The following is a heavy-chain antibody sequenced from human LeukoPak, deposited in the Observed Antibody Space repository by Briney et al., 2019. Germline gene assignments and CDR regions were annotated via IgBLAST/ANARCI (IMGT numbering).Heavy chain of an antibody. Sequence: SETLSLTCAVYGVSFNNYYWNWIRQPPGEGLEWIGELSHSGSTRYNPSLKSRVTISVDTSKNQFSLKLTSVTAADTAVYYCLMWDGSGYRDYWGQGTLVTVSS. V-gene: IGHV4-34*01. J-gene: IGHJ4*02. CDR3: LMWDGSGYRDY. CDR2: LSHSGST. CDR1: GVSFNNYY. D-gene: IGHD3-22*01.